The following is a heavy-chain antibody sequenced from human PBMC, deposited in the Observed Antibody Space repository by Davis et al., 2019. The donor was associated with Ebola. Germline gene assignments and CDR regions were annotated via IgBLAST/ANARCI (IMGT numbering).Heavy chain of an antibody. D-gene: IGHD4/OR15-4a*01. CDR2: INHSGST. CDR1: GVSFSGYY. V-gene: IGHV4-34*01. Sequence: MPSETLSLTCAVYGVSFSGYYWSWIRQPPGKGLEWIGEINHSGSTNYNPSLKNRVTISVTTSKNQFSLRLNSVTAADTALYYCASDYGSGFFDYWGQGTLVTVSS. J-gene: IGHJ4*02. CDR3: ASDYGSGFFDY.